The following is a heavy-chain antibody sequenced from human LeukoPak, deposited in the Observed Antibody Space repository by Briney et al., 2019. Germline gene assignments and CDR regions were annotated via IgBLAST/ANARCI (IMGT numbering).Heavy chain of an antibody. CDR3: AKYSSNTLLRPFDY. D-gene: IGHD3-3*01. Sequence: GGSLRLSCAASGFTFSSYGMSWVRQAPGKGLEWVSGISGSGGNTHYADSVKGRLTISRDNSKNSLYLQMNSLRAEDTALYYCAKYSSNTLLRPFDYWGQGTLVTVSS. CDR2: ISGSGGNT. V-gene: IGHV3-23*01. CDR1: GFTFSSYG. J-gene: IGHJ4*02.